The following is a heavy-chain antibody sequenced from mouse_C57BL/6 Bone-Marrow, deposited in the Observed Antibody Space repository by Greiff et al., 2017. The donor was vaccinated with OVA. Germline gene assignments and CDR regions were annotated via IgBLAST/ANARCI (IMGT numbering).Heavy chain of an antibody. V-gene: IGHV5-6*01. CDR2: ISSGGSYT. CDR1: GFTFSSYG. D-gene: IGHD1-1*01. CDR3: ARQAYYGSSYYFDY. J-gene: IGHJ2*01. Sequence: EVQVVESGGDLVKPGGSLKLSCAASGFTFSSYGMSWVRQTPDKRLEWVATISSGGSYTYYPDSVKGRVTIFRDNAKNTLYLQMISLKSEDTAMYYCARQAYYGSSYYFDYWGQGTTLTVSS.